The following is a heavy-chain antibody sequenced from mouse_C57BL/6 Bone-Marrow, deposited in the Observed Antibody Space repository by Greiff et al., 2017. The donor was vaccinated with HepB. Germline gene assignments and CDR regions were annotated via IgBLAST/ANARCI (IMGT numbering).Heavy chain of an antibody. Sequence: QVQLQQPGAELVRPGSSVKLSCKASGYTFTSYWMHWVKQRPIQGLEWIGNIDPSDSETHYNQKFKDKATLTVDKSSSTAYMQLSSLTSEDSAVYYCARWDYSNYGDYWGQGTTLTVSS. D-gene: IGHD2-5*01. J-gene: IGHJ2*01. CDR3: ARWDYSNYGDY. V-gene: IGHV1-52*01. CDR2: IDPSDSET. CDR1: GYTFTSYW.